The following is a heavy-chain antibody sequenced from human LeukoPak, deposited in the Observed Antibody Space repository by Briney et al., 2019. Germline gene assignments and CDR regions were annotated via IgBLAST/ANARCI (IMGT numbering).Heavy chain of an antibody. J-gene: IGHJ6*04. CDR3: ARGPRYGTMDV. Sequence: PGGSLRLSCAASGFTFSSYWMSWVRQAPGKGLEWVANIKQDGSEKYYVDSVKGRFTISRDNAKNSLYLQMYSLRAEDTAVYYCARGPRYGTMDVWGKGTTVTVSS. CDR1: GFTFSSYW. V-gene: IGHV3-7*04. D-gene: IGHD5-18*01. CDR2: IKQDGSEK.